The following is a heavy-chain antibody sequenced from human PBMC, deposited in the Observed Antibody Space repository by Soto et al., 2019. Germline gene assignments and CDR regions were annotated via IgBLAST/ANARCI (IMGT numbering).Heavy chain of an antibody. CDR1: GYTFSDNH. CDR2: INPKSGGT. CDR3: ARRKWAIVVVADYYGMDV. J-gene: IGHJ6*02. D-gene: IGHD3-22*01. Sequence: QVQLVKSGAAVKKPRASVTVSCKASGYTFSDNHIHWLRQAPGQQPEWMGWINPKSGGTNFAEKFQGRVTMTRDTSISTAYMELSSLRSDDTAVYYCARRKWAIVVVADYYGMDVWGQGTTVIVSS. V-gene: IGHV1-2*02.